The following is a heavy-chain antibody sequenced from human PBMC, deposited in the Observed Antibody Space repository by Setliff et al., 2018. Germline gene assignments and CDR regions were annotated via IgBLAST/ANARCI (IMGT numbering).Heavy chain of an antibody. V-gene: IGHV4-39*07. D-gene: IGHD1-26*01. J-gene: IGHJ6*03. CDR3: ARVAGAKVNYMDV. Sequence: PSETLSLTCTVSGGSVSNSGFFWGWLRQAPGKGLEWIGNIYDSGSSNYNASLKSRLIITRDTSKNQFSLNLSSVTAADTAVYYCARVAGAKVNYMDVWGKGTTVTVSS. CDR1: GGSVSNSGFF. CDR2: IYDSGSS.